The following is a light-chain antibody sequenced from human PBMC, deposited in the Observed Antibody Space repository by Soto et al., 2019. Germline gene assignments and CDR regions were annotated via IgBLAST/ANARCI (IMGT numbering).Light chain of an antibody. CDR2: AAS. Sequence: EFVLTPPSACTLFSPPGERTTLSCRTNPSVNSISLAWYQHKPGQAPRLLIYAASSRATGIPDRFSGSGSGRDFTLTISRLEPEDFAVYFCQQFGSSPWTFGQGTKV. CDR3: QQFGSSPWT. CDR1: PSVNSIS. J-gene: IGKJ1*01. V-gene: IGKV3-20*01.